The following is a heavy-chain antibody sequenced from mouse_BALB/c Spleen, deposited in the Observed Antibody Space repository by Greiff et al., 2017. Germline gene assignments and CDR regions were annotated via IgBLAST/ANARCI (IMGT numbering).Heavy chain of an antibody. D-gene: IGHD5-2*01. J-gene: IGHJ2*01. V-gene: IGHV5-17*02. Sequence: EVQLVESGGGLVQPGGSRKLSCAASGFTFSSFGMHWVRQAPEKGLEWVAYISSGSSTIYYADTVKGRFTISRDNPKNTLFLQMTSLRSEDTAMYYCARGISPDDWGQGTTLTVSS. CDR1: GFTFSSFG. CDR2: ISSGSSTI. CDR3: ARGISPDD.